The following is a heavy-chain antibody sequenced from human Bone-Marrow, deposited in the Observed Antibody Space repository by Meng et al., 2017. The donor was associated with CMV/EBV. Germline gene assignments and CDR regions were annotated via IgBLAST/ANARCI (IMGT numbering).Heavy chain of an antibody. CDR2: IYSGGSST. V-gene: IGHV3-23*03. D-gene: IGHD3-3*01. CDR1: GFTFSSYA. Sequence: GESLKISCAASGFTFSSYAMSWVRQAPGKGLEWVSVIYSGGSSTYYADSVKGRFTISRDNSKNTLYLQMNSLRAEDTAVYYCAKSSYDGDFWSGYYYYYYGMDVWGQGTTVTVYS. CDR3: AKSSYDGDFWSGYYYYYYGMDV. J-gene: IGHJ6*02.